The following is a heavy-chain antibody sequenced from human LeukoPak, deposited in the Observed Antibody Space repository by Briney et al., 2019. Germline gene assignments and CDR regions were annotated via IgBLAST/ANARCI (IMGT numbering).Heavy chain of an antibody. J-gene: IGHJ4*02. CDR2: IWYDGSNK. D-gene: IGHD6-13*01. Sequence: GGSLGLSCAASGFTFSSYGMHWVRQAPGKGLDWVAVIWYDGSNKYYADSVKGRFTISRDNSKNTLYLQMNSLRAEDTAVYYCARDRIAAAACFDNWGQGTLVTVSS. CDR3: ARDRIAAAACFDN. CDR1: GFTFSSYG. V-gene: IGHV3-33*01.